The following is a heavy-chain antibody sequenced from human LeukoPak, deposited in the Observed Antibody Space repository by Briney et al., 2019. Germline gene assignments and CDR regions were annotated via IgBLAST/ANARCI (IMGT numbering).Heavy chain of an antibody. CDR2: ISFGGST. Sequence: PSETLSLTCTVSGGSISISSYYWGWIRQPPGRGLEWIGSISFGGSTYYSPSFKSRLTISVDTSKNQFSLNLNSVTAADTAVYFCARRRAGGRLDYWGQGTLVTVSS. V-gene: IGHV4-39*01. CDR3: ARRRAGGRLDY. J-gene: IGHJ4*02. CDR1: GGSISISSYY. D-gene: IGHD3-16*01.